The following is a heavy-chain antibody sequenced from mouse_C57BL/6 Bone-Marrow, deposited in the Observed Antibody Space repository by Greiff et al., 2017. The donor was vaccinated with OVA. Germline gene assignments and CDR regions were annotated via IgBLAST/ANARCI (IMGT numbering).Heavy chain of an antibody. Sequence: QVQLQQPGAELVKPGASVKVSCKASGYTFTSYWMHWVKQRPGQGLEWIGRIHPSDSDTNYNQKFKGKATLTVDKSSSTAYMQLSILTSEDSAVYYCAIWGLTGHYYAMDYWGQGTSVTVSS. CDR2: IHPSDSDT. D-gene: IGHD4-1*01. CDR1: GYTFTSYW. CDR3: AIWGLTGHYYAMDY. V-gene: IGHV1-74*01. J-gene: IGHJ4*01.